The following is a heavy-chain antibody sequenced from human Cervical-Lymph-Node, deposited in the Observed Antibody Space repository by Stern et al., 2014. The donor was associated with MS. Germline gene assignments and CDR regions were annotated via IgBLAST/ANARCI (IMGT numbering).Heavy chain of an antibody. Sequence: EMQLVESGGGLVKPGRSLRLSCVASGFTIDDYAMSWIRQAPGKGLEWVGFVRTKANGATTEYAASVKGRFSISRDDSRNIAHLQMDSLKTEDTAVYYCSRGDYNFAYWGQGSLVTVSS. CDR2: VRTKANGATT. J-gene: IGHJ4*02. D-gene: IGHD1-20*01. CDR1: GFTIDDYA. CDR3: SRGDYNFAY. V-gene: IGHV3-49*05.